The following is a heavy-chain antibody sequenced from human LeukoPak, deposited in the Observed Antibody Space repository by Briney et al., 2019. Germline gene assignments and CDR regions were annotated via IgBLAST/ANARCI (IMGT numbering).Heavy chain of an antibody. CDR3: ARDGGDCSGGSCYYFDY. V-gene: IGHV3-7*01. CDR2: IKQDGSEK. Sequence: GGSLRLSCAASGFTFSSYWMSWVRQAPGKGLEWVANIKQDGSEKYYVDSAKGRFTISRDNAKNSLYLQMNSLRAEDTAVYYCARDGGDCSGGSCYYFDYWGQGTLVTVSS. J-gene: IGHJ4*02. CDR1: GFTFSSYW. D-gene: IGHD2-15*01.